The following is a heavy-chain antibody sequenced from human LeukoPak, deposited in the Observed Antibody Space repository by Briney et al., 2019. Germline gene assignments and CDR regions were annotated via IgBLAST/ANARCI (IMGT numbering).Heavy chain of an antibody. V-gene: IGHV4-34*01. D-gene: IGHD3-16*01. CDR1: GGSFSGYY. CDR3: ARVGSYASDY. J-gene: IGHJ4*02. CDR2: INHSGST. Sequence: SETLSLTCAVYGGSFSGYYWSWIRQPPGKGLEWIGEINHSGSTNYNPSLKSRVTISVDTSKNQFSLKLSSVTAADTAVYYCARVGSYASDYWGQGTLVTVSS.